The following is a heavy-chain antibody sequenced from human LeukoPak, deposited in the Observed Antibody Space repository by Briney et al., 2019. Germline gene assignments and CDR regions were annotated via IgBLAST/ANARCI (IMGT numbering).Heavy chain of an antibody. J-gene: IGHJ6*02. CDR1: GGSISITTYY. Sequence: SETLSLTCTVSGGSISITTYYWGWIRQPPGKGLEWIGTIYFSGSTYYDPSLKRRVTISVDTSKNQFSLTMSSVTAADTAVYYCANLGYYNYGMDVWGQGTTVSVSS. CDR2: IYFSGST. V-gene: IGHV4-39*01. CDR3: ANLGYYNYGMDV.